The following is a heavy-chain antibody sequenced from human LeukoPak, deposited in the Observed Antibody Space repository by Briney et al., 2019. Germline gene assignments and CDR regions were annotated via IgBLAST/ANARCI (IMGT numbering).Heavy chain of an antibody. CDR1: GFTFSSYE. CDR3: ARDSVVNLDY. Sequence: GGSLRLSCAASGFTFSSYEMNWVRQAPGKGLEWVSYISSSGSTIYYADSVKGRFTTSRDNAKNSLYLQMNSLRAEDTAVYYCARDSVVNLDYWGQGTLVTVSS. CDR2: ISSSGSTI. V-gene: IGHV3-48*03. J-gene: IGHJ4*02. D-gene: IGHD4-23*01.